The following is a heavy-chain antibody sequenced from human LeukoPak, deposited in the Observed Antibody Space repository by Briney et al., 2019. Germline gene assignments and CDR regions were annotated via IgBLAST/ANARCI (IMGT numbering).Heavy chain of an antibody. Sequence: PSETLSLTCTVSGGSISSYYWSWIRQPPGKGLEWIGYIYYSGSTNYNPSLKSRVTISVDTSKNQFSLKLSSVTAADTAVYYCARGRSAWVEKNDVLVYYYYYMDVWGKGTTVTISS. CDR3: ARGRSAWVEKNDVLVYYYYYMDV. D-gene: IGHD1-1*01. V-gene: IGHV4-59*01. J-gene: IGHJ6*03. CDR1: GGSISSYY. CDR2: IYYSGST.